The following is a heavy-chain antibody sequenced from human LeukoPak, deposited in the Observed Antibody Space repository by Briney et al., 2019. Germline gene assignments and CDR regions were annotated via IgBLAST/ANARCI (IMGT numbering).Heavy chain of an antibody. CDR2: IYYSGST. V-gene: IGHV4-39*07. Sequence: WFRQPPGKGLEWIGSIYYSGSTYYNPSLKSRVTISVDTSKNQFSLKLSSVTAADTAVYCCARVDGSGSYGKYFDYWGQGTLVTVSS. D-gene: IGHD3-10*01. J-gene: IGHJ4*02. CDR3: ARVDGSGSYGKYFDY.